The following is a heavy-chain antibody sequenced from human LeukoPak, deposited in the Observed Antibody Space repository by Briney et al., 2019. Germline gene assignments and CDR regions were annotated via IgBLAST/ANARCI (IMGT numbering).Heavy chain of an antibody. D-gene: IGHD2-2*01. J-gene: IGHJ6*02. CDR3: ARGVVPAAIDYYYGMDV. Sequence: GGSLRLSCAASGFTFSSYWMYWVRQAPGKGLVWVSRINSDGSSTSYADSVKGRFTISRDNAKNTLYLQMNSLRAEDTAVYYCARGVVPAAIDYYYGMDVWGQGTTVTVSS. CDR2: INSDGSST. CDR1: GFTFSSYW. V-gene: IGHV3-74*01.